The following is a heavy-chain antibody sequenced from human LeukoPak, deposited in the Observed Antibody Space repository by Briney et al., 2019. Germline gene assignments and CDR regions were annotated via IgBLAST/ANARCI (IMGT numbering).Heavy chain of an antibody. CDR1: GGSISSGVYY. CDR2: IYYSGST. CDR3: ARGGKGLRGAFDI. J-gene: IGHJ3*02. Sequence: SETLSLTCTVSGGSISSGVYYWGWIRQHPGKGLEWIGYIYYSGSTYSNPSLKSRLTMSVDISKNQFSLKLSSVTAADTAVYYCARGGKGLRGAFDIWGQGTMVTVSS. D-gene: IGHD3-10*01. V-gene: IGHV4-31*03.